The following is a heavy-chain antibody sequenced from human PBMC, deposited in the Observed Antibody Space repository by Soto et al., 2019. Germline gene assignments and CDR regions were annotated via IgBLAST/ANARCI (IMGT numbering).Heavy chain of an antibody. Sequence: QVQLVESGGGVVQPGRSLRLSCAASGFTFSSYGMHWVRQAPGKGLECVAVIWYDGSNKYYADSVKGRFTISRDNSKNTLYLHMNSLRAEDTAVYYCARDSLRGYGEDDIWGQGTMVTVSS. CDR2: IWYDGSNK. D-gene: IGHD5-18*01. J-gene: IGHJ3*02. V-gene: IGHV3-33*01. CDR3: ARDSLRGYGEDDI. CDR1: GFTFSSYG.